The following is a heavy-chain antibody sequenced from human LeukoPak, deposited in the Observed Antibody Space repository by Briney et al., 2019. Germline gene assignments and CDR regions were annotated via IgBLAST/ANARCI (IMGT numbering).Heavy chain of an antibody. V-gene: IGHV4-61*01. Sequence: SETLSLTCTVSGGSISTSNYYWSWIRQPPGKGLEWIGYIYYSGSTNYNPSLKSRVTISVDTSKNQFSLKLTSVTAADTAVYYCARTTEGGYTYGYFYYYYMDVWGKGTTVTISS. D-gene: IGHD5-18*01. CDR3: ARTTEGGYTYGYFYYYYMDV. J-gene: IGHJ6*03. CDR2: IYYSGST. CDR1: GGSISTSNYY.